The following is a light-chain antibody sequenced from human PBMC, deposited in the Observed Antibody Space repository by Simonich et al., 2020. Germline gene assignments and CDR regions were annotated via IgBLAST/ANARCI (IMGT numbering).Light chain of an antibody. CDR1: QSLLHTDGKTY. V-gene: IGKV2D-29*02. Sequence: DIVMTQTPLSLSVPPGQPASISCKSSQSLLHTDGKTYLYWYLQKPGQSPQLLMYAVSTRFSGVPERVSGSGSGTDFPLKISRVEAEDVGVYYGMQSIQLGWTFGQGTKVEIK. J-gene: IGKJ1*01. CDR2: AVS. CDR3: MQSIQLGWT.